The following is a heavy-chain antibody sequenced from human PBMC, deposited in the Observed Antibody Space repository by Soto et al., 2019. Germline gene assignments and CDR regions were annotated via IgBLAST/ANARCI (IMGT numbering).Heavy chain of an antibody. D-gene: IGHD2-8*01. CDR1: GGSISSYY. J-gene: IGHJ4*02. V-gene: IGHV4-59*01. CDR3: ARGVEMAQWYFDY. Sequence: SETLSLTCTVSGGSISSYYWSWIRQPPGKGLEWIGYIYYSGSTNYNPSLKSRVTISVDTSKNQFSLKLSSVTAADTAVYYCARGVEMAQWYFDYWGQGTQVTV. CDR2: IYYSGST.